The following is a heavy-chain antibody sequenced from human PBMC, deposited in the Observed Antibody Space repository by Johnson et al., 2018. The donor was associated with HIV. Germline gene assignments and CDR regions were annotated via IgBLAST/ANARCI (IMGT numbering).Heavy chain of an antibody. Sequence: VQLVESGGGLVKPGGSLRLSCVASGFTFSDAWMSWVRQAPGKGLEWAGRIKRKTDGGTTDYAAPVKGRFTISRDDSKNTRYLQMNSLKTEDTAVYYCARDGGIGSTREDAFDIWGQGTMV. CDR3: ARDGGIGSTREDAFDI. V-gene: IGHV3-15*01. CDR1: GFTFSDAW. CDR2: IKRKTDGGTT. J-gene: IGHJ3*02. D-gene: IGHD2-2*01.